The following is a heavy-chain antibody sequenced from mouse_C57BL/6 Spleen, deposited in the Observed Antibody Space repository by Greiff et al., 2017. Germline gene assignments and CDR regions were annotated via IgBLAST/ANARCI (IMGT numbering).Heavy chain of an antibody. D-gene: IGHD2-4*01. CDR3: ARWGEDHHIRYDLDY. CDR2: IYPGSGST. J-gene: IGHJ2*01. V-gene: IGHV1-55*01. CDR1: GYTFTSYW. Sequence: VKLQQPGAELVKPGASVKMSCKASGYTFTSYWITWVKQRPGQGLEWIGDIYPGSGSTNYNEKFKSKATLTVDTSYSTAYMQLSSLTSEDSAVYYWARWGEDHHIRYDLDYWGQGTTLTVSS.